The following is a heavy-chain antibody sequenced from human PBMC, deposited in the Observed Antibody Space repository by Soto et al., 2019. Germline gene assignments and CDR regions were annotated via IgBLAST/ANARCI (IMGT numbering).Heavy chain of an antibody. CDR1: AFTFSDYY. CDR3: ATRSGSTSYYYYGMDV. D-gene: IGHD3-10*01. CDR2: ISSSGSTI. Sequence: GGSLRLSCADSAFTFSDYYMSWIRQAPGKGLEWVSYISSSGSTIYYADSVKGRFTISRDNAKNSLYLQMNSLRAEDTAVCYCATRSGSTSYYYYGMDVWGQATTVTVSS. J-gene: IGHJ6*02. V-gene: IGHV3-11*01.